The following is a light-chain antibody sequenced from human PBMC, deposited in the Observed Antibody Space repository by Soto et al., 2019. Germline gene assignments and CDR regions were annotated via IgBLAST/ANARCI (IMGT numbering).Light chain of an antibody. V-gene: IGKV1-9*01. CDR2: AAS. Sequence: DIQMTQSPSSLSXXXXXXXXXXXRASQSISSYLAWYQQKPGKAPKLLIYAASTLQSGVPSRFSGSGSETEFTLTISSLQPDDFATYYCQQYDTYWTFGQGTKVDIK. CDR1: QSISSY. CDR3: QQYDTYWT. J-gene: IGKJ1*01.